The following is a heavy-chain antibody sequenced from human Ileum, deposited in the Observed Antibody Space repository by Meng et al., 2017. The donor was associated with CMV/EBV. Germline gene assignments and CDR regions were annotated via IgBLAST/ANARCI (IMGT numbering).Heavy chain of an antibody. Sequence: VSGGSLSYDYWTWIRQSPGKGLEWIGEISHSGTTNYSPSLKSRVTISVDTSSNQVSLNLRSVTAADTAVYYCARGRGAYLSRQLDCWGQGTLVTVSS. CDR2: ISHSGTT. D-gene: IGHD3-16*01. V-gene: IGHV4-34*01. CDR1: GGSLSYDY. J-gene: IGHJ4*02. CDR3: ARGRGAYLSRQLDC.